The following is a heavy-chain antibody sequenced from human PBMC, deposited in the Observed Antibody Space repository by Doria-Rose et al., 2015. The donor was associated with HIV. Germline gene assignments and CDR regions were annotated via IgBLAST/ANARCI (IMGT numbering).Heavy chain of an antibody. J-gene: IGHJ6*03. V-gene: IGHV3-9*01. Sequence: VQLVEPGGGLVQPGRSLGLSCVGSGFSFESYAMHWVRLAPGKCLEWVAGISWDSGSKGNADSVEGRFTISRDNAKKSVYCEMRSLRPEDTAFYYCAKAPIIGPKYYFYMDVWGKGTSVTVSS. D-gene: IGHD3-3*01. CDR1: GFSFESYA. CDR2: ISWDSGSK. CDR3: AKAPIIGPKYYFYMDV.